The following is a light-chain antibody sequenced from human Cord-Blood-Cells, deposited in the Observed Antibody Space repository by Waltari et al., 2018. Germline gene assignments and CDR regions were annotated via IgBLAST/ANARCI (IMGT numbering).Light chain of an antibody. CDR3: QQYYSNPFT. Sequence: DIQMTQSPSSLAASLGERVTITCRASQGICNYFAWFQQKPGKAPNSLIYAASSLQSGVPSKFSGSGSGTDFTLTISSLQPEDCATYYCQQYYSNPFTFGPGTKVDIK. J-gene: IGKJ3*01. V-gene: IGKV1-16*02. CDR1: QGICNY. CDR2: AAS.